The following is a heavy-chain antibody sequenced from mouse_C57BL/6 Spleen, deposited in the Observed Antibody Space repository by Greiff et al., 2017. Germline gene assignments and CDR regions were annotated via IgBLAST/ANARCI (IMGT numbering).Heavy chain of an antibody. D-gene: IGHD2-2*01. V-gene: IGHV1-15*01. CDR3: TTGGYARFAY. J-gene: IGHJ3*01. CDR2: IDPETGGT. Sequence: QVTLKVSGAELVRPGASVTLSCKASGYTFTDYEMHWVKQTPVHGLEWIGAIDPETGGTAYNQKFKGKAILTADKSSSTAYMELRSLTSEDSAVYYCTTGGYARFAYWGQGTLVTVSA. CDR1: GYTFTDYE.